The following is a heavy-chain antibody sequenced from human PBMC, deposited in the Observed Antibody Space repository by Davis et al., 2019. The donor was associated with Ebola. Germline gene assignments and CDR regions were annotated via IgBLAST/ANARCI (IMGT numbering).Heavy chain of an antibody. V-gene: IGHV3-30*03. D-gene: IGHD2-15*01. Sequence: PGGSLRLSCAASGFTFSSFGMHWVRQAPGKGLEWAAVISYDGSNKYYADSVKGRFTISRDNSKNTLYLQMNSLRAEDTAVYYCARRGLGYCSGGSCFYFDYWGQGTLVTVSS. CDR1: GFTFSSFG. CDR3: ARRGLGYCSGGSCFYFDY. J-gene: IGHJ4*02. CDR2: ISYDGSNK.